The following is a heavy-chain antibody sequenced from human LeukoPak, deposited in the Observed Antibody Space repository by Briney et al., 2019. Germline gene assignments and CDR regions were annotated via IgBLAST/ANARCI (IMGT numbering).Heavy chain of an antibody. CDR1: GGSISSYY. J-gene: IGHJ4*02. V-gene: IGHV4-59*01. D-gene: IGHD3-10*01. CDR2: IYYSGST. Sequence: PSETLSLTCTVSGGSISSYYWSWIRQPPGKGLEWIGYIYYSGSTNYNPPLKSRVTISIDTSKKQFSLKLSSVTAADTAVYYCATMLASGSVNYLFDYWGQGTLVTVSS. CDR3: ATMLASGSVNYLFDY.